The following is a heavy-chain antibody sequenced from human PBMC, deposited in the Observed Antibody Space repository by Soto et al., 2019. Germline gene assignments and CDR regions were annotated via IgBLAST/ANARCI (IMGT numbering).Heavy chain of an antibody. Sequence: GGSLRLSCAASGFTFSGSAMHWVRQASGKGLEWVGRIRSKANSYATAYAVSVKGRFTISRDDSRNTAYLQMNSLKTEDTAVYYCARGVYDFWSGHPKRLDYWGQGTVVTVST. J-gene: IGHJ4*02. CDR1: GFTFSGSA. D-gene: IGHD3-3*01. V-gene: IGHV3-73*01. CDR3: ARGVYDFWSGHPKRLDY. CDR2: IRSKANSYAT.